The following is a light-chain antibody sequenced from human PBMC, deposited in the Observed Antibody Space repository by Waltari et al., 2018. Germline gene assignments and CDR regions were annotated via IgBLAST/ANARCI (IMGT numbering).Light chain of an antibody. CDR3: QQYYSSPWA. CDR1: QNVLYSSNNRNY. V-gene: IGKV4-1*01. CDR2: WAS. J-gene: IGKJ1*01. Sequence: DIVITQSPDSLPVSLGARATINCTSSQNVLYSSNNRNYLAWYQQRPGQPPKLLIYWASTRESGVPDRFSGSGSGTDFTLTISSLQAEDVAVYYCQQYYSSPWAFGQGTKVEI.